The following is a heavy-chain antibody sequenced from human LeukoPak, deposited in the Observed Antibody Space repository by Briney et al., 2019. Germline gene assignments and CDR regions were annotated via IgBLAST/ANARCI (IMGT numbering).Heavy chain of an antibody. D-gene: IGHD3-10*01. Sequence: GGSLRLSCAASGFTFDDYAMHWVRQAPGKGLEWVSGISWNSGSIGYADSVKGRFTISRDNAKNSLYLQMNSLRAEDTAVYYCAKHRRYYGEAFDYWGQGTLVTVSS. CDR3: AKHRRYYGEAFDY. V-gene: IGHV3-9*01. CDR1: GFTFDDYA. J-gene: IGHJ4*02. CDR2: ISWNSGSI.